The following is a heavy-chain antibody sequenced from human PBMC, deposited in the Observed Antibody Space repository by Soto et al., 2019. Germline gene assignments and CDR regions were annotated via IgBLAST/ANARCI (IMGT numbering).Heavy chain of an antibody. D-gene: IGHD6-13*01. CDR2: ISAYNGNT. V-gene: IGHV1-18*01. CDR3: ARAPREEYSSSWNFEY. J-gene: IGHJ4*02. CDR1: GYTFTSYG. Sequence: QVQLVQSGAEVKKPGASVKVSCKASGYTFTSYGISWVRQAPGQGLEWMGWISAYNGNTNYAQKLQGRVTMNTDTSKSTAHMELRSLRSYDTAVYYCARAPREEYSSSWNFEYWGQGTVVTVSS.